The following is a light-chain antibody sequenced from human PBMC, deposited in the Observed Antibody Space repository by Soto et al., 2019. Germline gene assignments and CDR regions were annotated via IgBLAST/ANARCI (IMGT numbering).Light chain of an antibody. CDR3: QQSYSSPT. Sequence: DIQMTQSPSSLSPSVGDRVTITCRASQSISSYLNWYQQKPGKAPKLLIYAASSLQSGVPSRFSGSGSGTDFTLTISNLQPEDFATYYCQQSYSSPTFGQGTRLEIK. CDR1: QSISSY. J-gene: IGKJ5*01. CDR2: AAS. V-gene: IGKV1-39*01.